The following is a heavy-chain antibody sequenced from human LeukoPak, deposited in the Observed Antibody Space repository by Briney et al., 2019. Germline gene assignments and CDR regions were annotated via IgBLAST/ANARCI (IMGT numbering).Heavy chain of an antibody. V-gene: IGHV3-53*01. CDR1: GFTVGRNY. J-gene: IGHJ4*02. CDR2: IYSADSA. Sequence: GGSLRLSCAASGFTVGRNYMSWVRRAPGKGLEWVSVIYSADSAYYADSVRGRFTISRDNSKNTLYLQMNSLRADDTAVYYCAREVGGGATNYFDYWGQGTLVTVSS. D-gene: IGHD1-26*01. CDR3: AREVGGGATNYFDY.